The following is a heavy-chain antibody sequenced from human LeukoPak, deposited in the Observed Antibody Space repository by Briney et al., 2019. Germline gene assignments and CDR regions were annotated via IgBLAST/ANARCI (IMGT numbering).Heavy chain of an antibody. D-gene: IGHD6-19*01. CDR3: ARDRFDQGSSGWYAYHFDY. V-gene: IGHV3-53*05. CDR2: IYSGGST. J-gene: IGHJ4*02. Sequence: GGSLRLSCAASGFTVSSNYMSWVRQAPGKGLEWVSVIYSGGSTYYADSVKGRFTISRDNSKNTLYLQMNSLRAEDTAVYYCARDRFDQGSSGWYAYHFDYWGQGTLVTVSS. CDR1: GFTVSSNY.